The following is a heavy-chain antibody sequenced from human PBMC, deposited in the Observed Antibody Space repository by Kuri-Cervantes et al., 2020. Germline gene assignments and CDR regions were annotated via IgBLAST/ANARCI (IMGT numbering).Heavy chain of an antibody. CDR2: ISSSSSYI. CDR3: ARAGRYYYDSSGYYYPFDY. J-gene: IGHJ4*02. V-gene: IGHV3-21*01. Sequence: GGSLRLSCAVSGFTFSSYSMNWVRQAPGKGLEWVSSISSSSSYIYYADSVKGRFTISRDNAKNSLYLQMNSLRAEDTAVYYCARAGRYYYDSSGYYYPFDYWGQGTLVTVSS. D-gene: IGHD3-22*01. CDR1: GFTFSSYS.